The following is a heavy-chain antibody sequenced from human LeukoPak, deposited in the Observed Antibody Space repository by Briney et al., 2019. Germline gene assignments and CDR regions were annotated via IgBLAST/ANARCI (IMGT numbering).Heavy chain of an antibody. Sequence: TSETLSLTCAVSGYSISSGYYWGWIRQPPGKGLEWIGSIYHSGSTHYNPSLKSRVTISVDTSKNQFSLKLSSVTAADTAVYYCARHPFEYSSSSSDYFDYWGQGTLVTVSS. V-gene: IGHV4-38-2*01. CDR3: ARHPFEYSSSSSDYFDY. CDR1: GYSISSGYY. D-gene: IGHD6-6*01. J-gene: IGHJ4*02. CDR2: IYHSGST.